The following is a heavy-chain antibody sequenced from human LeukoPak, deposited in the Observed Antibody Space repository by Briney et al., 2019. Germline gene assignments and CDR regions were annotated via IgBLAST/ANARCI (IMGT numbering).Heavy chain of an antibody. CDR1: GYTFTSYG. D-gene: IGHD1-1*01. J-gene: IGHJ3*02. CDR2: IIPIFGTA. V-gene: IGHV1-69*13. CDR3: ARADVPTGGAFDI. Sequence: RASVKVSCKASGYTFTSYGISWVRQAPGQGLEWMGGIIPIFGTANYAQKFQGRVTITADESTSTAYMELSSLRSENTAVYYCARADVPTGGAFDIWGQGTMVTVSS.